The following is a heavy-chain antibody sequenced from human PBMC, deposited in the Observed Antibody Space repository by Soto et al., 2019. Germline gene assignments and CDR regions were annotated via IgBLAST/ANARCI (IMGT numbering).Heavy chain of an antibody. J-gene: IGHJ6*02. CDR3: AGEGPRPFYCYGMDV. CDR1: GYTFTMSG. V-gene: IGHV1-18*01. CDR2: ISGYNGNT. Sequence: QVQLVQSGAEVKKPGASVKVSCKSSGYTFTMSGISWVRQAPGQGLEWMGWISGYNGNTNYEQKFQDRVTMTTDTSTNTAYMELRSLRSDDTAVYYCAGEGPRPFYCYGMDVWGQGTTVTVSS.